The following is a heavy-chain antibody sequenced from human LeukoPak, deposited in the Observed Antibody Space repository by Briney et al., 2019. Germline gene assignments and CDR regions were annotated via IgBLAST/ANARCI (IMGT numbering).Heavy chain of an antibody. CDR3: AKNLAGYYYDGSGYYRFDY. Sequence: PGGSLRLSCAASGFTFDDCAMHWVRQAPGKGLEWVAVISYDGSNKYYADSVKGRFTISRDNSKNTLFLHMNSLRAEDTAVYYCAKNLAGYYYDGSGYYRFDYWGQGTLVTVSS. CDR2: ISYDGSNK. V-gene: IGHV3-30-3*02. J-gene: IGHJ4*02. CDR1: GFTFDDCA. D-gene: IGHD3-22*01.